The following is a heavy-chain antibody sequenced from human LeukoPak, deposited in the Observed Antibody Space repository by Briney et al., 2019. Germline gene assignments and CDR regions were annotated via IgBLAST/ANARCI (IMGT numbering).Heavy chain of an antibody. V-gene: IGHV3-48*01. CDR3: ARAKGDSLDI. Sequence: TGGSLRLSCAASGFTFSSYSMNWVRQAPGKGLEWVSYISSSSSTIYYADSVKGRFTISRDNAKNSLYLQMNSLRAEDTAVYYCARAKGDSLDIWGQGTMVTVSS. D-gene: IGHD2-21*02. CDR2: ISSSSSTI. CDR1: GFTFSSYS. J-gene: IGHJ3*02.